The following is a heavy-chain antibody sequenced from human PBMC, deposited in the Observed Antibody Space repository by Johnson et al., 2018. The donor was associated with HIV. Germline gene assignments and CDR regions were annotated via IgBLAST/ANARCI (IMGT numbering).Heavy chain of an antibody. CDR3: AKDTIAGVKGDSLI. Sequence: QVQLVESGGGVVQPGRSLRLSCAASGFTFSSYAMHWVRQAPGKGLEWVAVISYDGSNKYYADSVKGRFTISRDNSKTTLYLQMNSLRAEDTAVYYYAKDTIAGVKGDSLIWGQGTMVTVSS. D-gene: IGHD3-9*01. V-gene: IGHV3-30-3*01. J-gene: IGHJ3*02. CDR1: GFTFSSYA. CDR2: ISYDGSNK.